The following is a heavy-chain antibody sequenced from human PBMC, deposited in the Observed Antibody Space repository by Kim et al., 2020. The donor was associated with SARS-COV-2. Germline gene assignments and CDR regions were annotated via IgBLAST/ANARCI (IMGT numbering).Heavy chain of an antibody. V-gene: IGHV3-30-3*01. CDR2: ISYDGSNK. CDR3: ARGDASDAFDI. CDR1: GFTLSSYA. Sequence: GGSLRLSCAASGFTLSSYAMHWVRQAPGKGLEWVALISYDGSNKYYADSVKGRFTFSRDNSKNTLYLQMNSLRAEDTAVYYCARGDASDAFDIWGQGTMVTVSS. J-gene: IGHJ3*02.